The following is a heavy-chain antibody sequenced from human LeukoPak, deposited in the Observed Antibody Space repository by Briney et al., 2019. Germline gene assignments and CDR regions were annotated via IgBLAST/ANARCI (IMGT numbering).Heavy chain of an antibody. Sequence: PSETLSLTCTVSGGSMNNLYWSWIRQPPGKGLEWIGYIYYSGSTDYNPSLKSRVTISIDTSKNQFSLKLSSVTAADTAVYYCARGGLVSSFDPWGQGTLVTVSP. V-gene: IGHV4-59*01. CDR2: IYYSGST. J-gene: IGHJ5*02. D-gene: IGHD3-16*01. CDR1: GGSMNNLY. CDR3: ARGGLVSSFDP.